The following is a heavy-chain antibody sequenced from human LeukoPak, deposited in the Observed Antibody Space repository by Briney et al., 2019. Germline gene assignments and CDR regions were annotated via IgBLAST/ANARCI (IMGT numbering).Heavy chain of an antibody. Sequence: GGSLRLSCAAAGFTFEEYAMHWVRQAPGKGLEWVSGVSWNSGSVVYADSVKGRFTISRDNAKNSLYLQMNSLTTEDTALYYCAKGIRPYSGVYWASAFEIWGQGTMATVSS. CDR2: VSWNSGSV. CDR1: GFTFEEYA. V-gene: IGHV3-9*01. D-gene: IGHD1-26*01. J-gene: IGHJ3*02. CDR3: AKGIRPYSGVYWASAFEI.